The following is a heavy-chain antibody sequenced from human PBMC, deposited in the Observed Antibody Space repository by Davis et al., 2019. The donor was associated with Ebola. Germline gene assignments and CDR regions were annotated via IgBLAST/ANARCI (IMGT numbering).Heavy chain of an antibody. CDR1: GFTFEDYA. Sequence: SLKISCAASGFTFEDYAMHWVRQAPGKGLEWVAGISWNSGSIGYADSVKGRFTISRDNAKNSLYLQMNSLRAEDTAVYSCARDQLGYTYGWESWFDPWGQGTLVTVSS. D-gene: IGHD5-18*01. V-gene: IGHV3-9*01. CDR2: ISWNSGSI. CDR3: ARDQLGYTYGWESWFDP. J-gene: IGHJ5*02.